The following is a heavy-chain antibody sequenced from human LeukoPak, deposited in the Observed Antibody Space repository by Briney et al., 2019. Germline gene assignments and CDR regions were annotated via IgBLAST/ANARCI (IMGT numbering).Heavy chain of an antibody. V-gene: IGHV3-48*04. J-gene: IGHJ4*02. Sequence: GGSLRLSCAASGFTFSSYSMKWVRQAPGKGLEWVSYISSSSSTIYYADSVKGRFTISRDNAKNSLYLQMNSLRAEDTAVYYCASSRGYSYGPHFDYWGQGTLVTVSS. CDR3: ASSRGYSYGPHFDY. CDR2: ISSSSSTI. CDR1: GFTFSSYS. D-gene: IGHD5-18*01.